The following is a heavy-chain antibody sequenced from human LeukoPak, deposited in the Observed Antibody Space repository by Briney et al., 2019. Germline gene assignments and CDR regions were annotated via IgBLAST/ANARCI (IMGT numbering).Heavy chain of an antibody. V-gene: IGHV3-23*01. CDR1: GFTFSSYA. CDR2: ISGSGGST. CDR3: ARGLLWFGYFDY. D-gene: IGHD3-10*01. J-gene: IGHJ4*02. Sequence: GGSLRLSCAASGFTFSSYAMSWVRQAPGKGLEWVSAISGSGGSTYYADSVKGRFTISRDNSKNTLYLQMNSLRAEDTAVYYCARGLLWFGYFDYWGQGTLVTVSS.